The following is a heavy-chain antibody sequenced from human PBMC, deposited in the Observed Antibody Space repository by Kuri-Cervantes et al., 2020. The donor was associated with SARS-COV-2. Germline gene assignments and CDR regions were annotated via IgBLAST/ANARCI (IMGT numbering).Heavy chain of an antibody. V-gene: IGHV4-61*01. Sequence: SETLSLTCSVSGGSISSGSYYWSWIRQPPGKGLEWIGYIYYSGSTNYNPSLKSRVTISVDTSKNQFSLKLSSVTAADTAVYYCARVSYYILTGYYLSPTFDYWGQGTLVTVSS. D-gene: IGHD3-9*01. CDR1: GGSISSGSYY. CDR3: ARVSYYILTGYYLSPTFDY. J-gene: IGHJ4*02. CDR2: IYYSGST.